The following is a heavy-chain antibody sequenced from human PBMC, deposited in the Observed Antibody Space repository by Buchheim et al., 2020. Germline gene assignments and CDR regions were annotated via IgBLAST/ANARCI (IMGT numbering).Heavy chain of an antibody. V-gene: IGHV3-23*01. J-gene: IGHJ5*02. D-gene: IGHD3-9*01. Sequence: EVQLLESGGGLVQPGGSLRLSCAASGFTFSSYAMSWVRQAPGKGLEWVSAISGSGGSTYYADSVKGRFTISSNHSKNTLYLQMNSLRAEDTAVYYCAKDPNPIDYDILTGYPRFDPWGQGTL. CDR3: AKDPNPIDYDILTGYPRFDP. CDR2: ISGSGGST. CDR1: GFTFSSYA.